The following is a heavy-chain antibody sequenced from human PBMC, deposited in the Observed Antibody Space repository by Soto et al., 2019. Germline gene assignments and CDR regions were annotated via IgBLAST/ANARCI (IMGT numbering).Heavy chain of an antibody. CDR3: ASRDYCSSTSCKVYYYMDV. D-gene: IGHD2-2*01. J-gene: IGHJ6*03. CDR2: IIPILGIA. Sequence: QVQLVQSGAEVKKPGSSVKVSCKASGGTFSSYTISWVRQAPGQGLEWMGRIIPILGIANYAQKFQGRVTITADKSTSTAYMELSSLRSEDTAVYYCASRDYCSSTSCKVYYYMDVWGKGTTVTVSS. V-gene: IGHV1-69*02. CDR1: GGTFSSYT.